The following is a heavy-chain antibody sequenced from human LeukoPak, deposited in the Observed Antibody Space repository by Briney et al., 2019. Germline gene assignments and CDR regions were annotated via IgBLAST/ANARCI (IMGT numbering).Heavy chain of an antibody. CDR3: VKALAGYCSGGSCYYFDY. D-gene: IGHD2-15*01. Sequence: GGSLRLSCAASGFTFSSYAMSWVRQAPGKGLGWVSAISSNGGSTYYADSVKGRFTISRDNSKNTLYLQMSSLRAEDTAVYYCVKALAGYCSGGSCYYFDYWGQGTLVTVSS. CDR2: ISSNGGST. V-gene: IGHV3-64D*06. J-gene: IGHJ4*02. CDR1: GFTFSSYA.